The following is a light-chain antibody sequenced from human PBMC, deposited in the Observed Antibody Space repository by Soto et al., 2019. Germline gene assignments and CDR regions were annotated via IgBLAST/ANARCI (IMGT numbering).Light chain of an antibody. CDR2: EVS. CDR3: SSVAGNNNVV. Sequence: QSVLTQPPSASGSPGQSVTISCTGTSSDVGGYNYVSWYQQHPGKAPKLMISEVSKRPSGVPDRFSGSKSGNTASLTVSGLQAEDEADYYCSSVAGNNNVVFGGGTKLTVL. V-gene: IGLV2-8*01. J-gene: IGLJ2*01. CDR1: SSDVGGYNY.